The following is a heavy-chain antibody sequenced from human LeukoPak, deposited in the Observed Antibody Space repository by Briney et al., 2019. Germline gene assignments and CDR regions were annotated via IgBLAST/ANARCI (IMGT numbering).Heavy chain of an antibody. CDR1: GFTFSRHG. J-gene: IGHJ4*02. D-gene: IGHD3-3*01. CDR2: ISNDGSRK. CDR3: ARDRAWNYFDY. V-gene: IGHV3-30*03. Sequence: QSGGSLRLSCAPSGFTFSRHGMHRVRQAPGKGLEWVAIISNDGSRKYYAHSVEGRFTISRDNSKNTLYLQMDSLRAEDTAVYYCARDRAWNYFDYWGQGTLVTVSS.